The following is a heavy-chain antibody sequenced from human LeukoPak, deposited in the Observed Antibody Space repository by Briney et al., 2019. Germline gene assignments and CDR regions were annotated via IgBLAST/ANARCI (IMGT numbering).Heavy chain of an antibody. D-gene: IGHD6-6*01. CDR3: ARRPGRSSSVRYYYYYYMDV. V-gene: IGHV4-34*01. Sequence: KSSETLSLTCAVYGGSFSGYYWSWIRQPPGKELEWIGEINHSGSTNYNPSLKSRVTISVDTSKNQFSLKLSSVTAADTAVYYCARRPGRSSSVRYYYYYYMDVWGKGTTVTVSS. J-gene: IGHJ6*03. CDR1: GGSFSGYY. CDR2: INHSGST.